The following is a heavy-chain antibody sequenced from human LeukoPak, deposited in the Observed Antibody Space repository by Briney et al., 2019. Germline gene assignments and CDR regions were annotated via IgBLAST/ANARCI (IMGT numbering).Heavy chain of an antibody. J-gene: IGHJ5*02. D-gene: IGHD4-17*01. Sequence: GGSLRLSCTASGFTFSSYAMTWVRQAPGKGLECVSVISGIGTTTYYADSVKGRYTISRDNSKNTLFLQMNSLRVEDTATYYCTKKRTTSVTDWFDPWGQGTLVTVSS. CDR2: ISGIGTTT. V-gene: IGHV3-23*01. CDR3: TKKRTTSVTDWFDP. CDR1: GFTFSSYA.